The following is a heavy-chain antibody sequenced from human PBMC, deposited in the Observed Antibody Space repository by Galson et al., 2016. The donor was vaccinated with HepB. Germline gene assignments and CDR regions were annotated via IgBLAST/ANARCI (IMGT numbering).Heavy chain of an antibody. CDR2: TYWDDNE. CDR3: ARGSGWLLDR. J-gene: IGHJ5*02. V-gene: IGHV2-5*02. Sequence: ALVKPTQTLTLTCTFSGFSLSTSAVGVGWIRQAPGKAPEWLAFTYWDDNEHYSPSLESRLTITKDTSKNQVVLTMTNMDPVDTGTYYCARGSGWLLDRWGQGTLVTVS. D-gene: IGHD6-19*01. CDR1: GFSLSTSAVG.